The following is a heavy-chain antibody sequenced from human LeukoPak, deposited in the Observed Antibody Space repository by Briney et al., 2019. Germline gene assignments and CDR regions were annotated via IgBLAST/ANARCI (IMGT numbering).Heavy chain of an antibody. CDR2: INPSDGTT. J-gene: IGHJ4*02. Sequence: ASVKVSCKASGYTFTTYYMQWVRQAPGQGLEWMGIINPSDGTTFYAQKFQGRVIMTRDTSTSTFYMEPRSLRSEDTAVYYCARTQYSSSWNGFDYWGQGTLVTVSS. D-gene: IGHD6-13*01. CDR1: GYTFTTYY. CDR3: ARTQYSSSWNGFDY. V-gene: IGHV1-46*01.